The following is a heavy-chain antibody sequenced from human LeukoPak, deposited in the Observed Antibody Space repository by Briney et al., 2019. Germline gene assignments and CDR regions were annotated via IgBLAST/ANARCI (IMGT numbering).Heavy chain of an antibody. D-gene: IGHD3-22*01. J-gene: IGHJ4*02. V-gene: IGHV5-51*01. CDR1: GYSFATYW. Sequence: GESLKISCKGSGYSFATYWIAWVRPVPGKGLEWMGIIYPEDSDTRYSPSFEGQVTISADRSITTAYLQWSSLKVSDTAMYYCARTYYYDSSGYRPDSWGQGTLVTVSS. CDR3: ARTYYYDSSGYRPDS. CDR2: IYPEDSDT.